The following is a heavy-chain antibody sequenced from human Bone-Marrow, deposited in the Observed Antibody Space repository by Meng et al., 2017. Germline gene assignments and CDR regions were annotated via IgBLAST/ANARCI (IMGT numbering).Heavy chain of an antibody. CDR2: INIDGTAT. CDR1: GFTLNNYW. J-gene: IGHJ2*01. CDR3: ARELRLYWYFDL. D-gene: IGHD3-16*01. Sequence: GESLKISCAASGFTLNNYWMHWVRQVPGQGLVWVARINIDGTATNYADSVKGRFTISRDNAKNTLYLQMNSLRADDTAVYYCARELRLYWYFDLWGRGTLVTVSS. V-gene: IGHV3-74*01.